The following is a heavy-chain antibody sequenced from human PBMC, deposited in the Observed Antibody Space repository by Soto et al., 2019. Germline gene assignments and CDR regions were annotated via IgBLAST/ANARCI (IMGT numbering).Heavy chain of an antibody. CDR2: ITPMFGTP. D-gene: IGHD3-22*01. Sequence: SVKVSCKASGLTFSSYTITWVRQAPGQGLEWMGGITPMFGTPNYAQKFRGRVTITADESSSTAYMELSSLRSEDTAMYFCARDGTLYDSRAYYYLYWGQGTLVTVSS. V-gene: IGHV1-69*13. J-gene: IGHJ4*02. CDR1: GLTFSSYT. CDR3: ARDGTLYDSRAYYYLY.